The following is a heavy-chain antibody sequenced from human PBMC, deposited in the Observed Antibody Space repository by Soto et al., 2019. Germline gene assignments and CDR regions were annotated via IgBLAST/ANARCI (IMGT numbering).Heavy chain of an antibody. CDR3: ARDAYYDYIWGSYRPEFFQH. V-gene: IGHV3-21*01. D-gene: IGHD3-16*02. J-gene: IGHJ1*01. CDR2: ISSSSSYI. CDR1: GFTFSSYS. Sequence: PGGSLRLSCAASGFTFSSYSMNWVRQAPGKGLEWVSSISSSSSYIYYADSVKGRFTISRDNAKNSLYLQMNSLRAEDTAVYYCARDAYYDYIWGSYRPEFFQHCGQGTLVTVSS.